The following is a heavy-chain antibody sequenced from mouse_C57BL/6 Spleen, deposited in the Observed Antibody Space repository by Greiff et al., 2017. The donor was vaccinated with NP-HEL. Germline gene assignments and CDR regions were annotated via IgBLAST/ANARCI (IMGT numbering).Heavy chain of an antibody. J-gene: IGHJ2*01. V-gene: IGHV1-63*01. CDR2: IYPGGGYT. Sequence: VQLQQSGAELVRPGTSVKMSCKASGYTFTNYWIGWAKQRPGHGLEWIGDIYPGGGYTNYNEKFKGKATLTADKSSSTAYMQFCSLTSEDSAIYYCARRSGTTDYFDYWGQGTTLTVSS. D-gene: IGHD4-1*01. CDR1: GYTFTNYW. CDR3: ARRSGTTDYFDY.